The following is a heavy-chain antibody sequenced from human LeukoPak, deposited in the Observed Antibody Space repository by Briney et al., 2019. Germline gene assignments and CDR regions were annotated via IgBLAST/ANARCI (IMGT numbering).Heavy chain of an antibody. CDR2: IIPIFGTA. Sequence: RASVKVSCKASGYTFTSSYIHWVRQAPGQGLEWMGGIIPIFGTANYAQKFQGRVTITTDESTSTAYMELSSLRSEDTAVYYCARATVVTEGGYFDYWGQGTLVTVSS. J-gene: IGHJ4*02. D-gene: IGHD4-23*01. CDR3: ARATVVTEGGYFDY. CDR1: GYTFTSSY. V-gene: IGHV1-69*05.